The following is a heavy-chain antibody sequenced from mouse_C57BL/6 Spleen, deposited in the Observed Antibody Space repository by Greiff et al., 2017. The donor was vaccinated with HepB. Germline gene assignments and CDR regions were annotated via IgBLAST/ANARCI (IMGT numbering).Heavy chain of an antibody. D-gene: IGHD1-1*01. CDR2: FHPYNDDT. J-gene: IGHJ4*01. CDR1: GYTFTTYP. CDR3: ARGYYYGRQYYAMDY. V-gene: IGHV1-47*01. Sequence: VQLQESGAELVKPGASVKMSCKASGYTFTTYPIEWMKQNHGKSLEWIGNFHPYNDDTKYNEKFKGKATLTVEKSSSTVYLELSRLTSDDSAVYYCARGYYYGRQYYAMDYWGQGTSVTVSS.